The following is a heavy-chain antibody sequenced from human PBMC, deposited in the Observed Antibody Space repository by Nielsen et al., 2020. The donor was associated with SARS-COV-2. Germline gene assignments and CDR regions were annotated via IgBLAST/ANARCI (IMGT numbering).Heavy chain of an antibody. CDR3: AAGEPGYSYGGGAFDY. D-gene: IGHD5-18*01. CDR1: GFTFTSSA. Sequence: SVKVSCKASGFTFTSSAVQWVRQARGQRLEWIGWIVVGGGNTNYAQKFQERVTITRDMSTSTAYMELSSLRSEDTAVYYCAAGEPGYSYGGGAFDYWGQGTLVTVSS. CDR2: IVVGGGNT. J-gene: IGHJ4*02. V-gene: IGHV1-58*01.